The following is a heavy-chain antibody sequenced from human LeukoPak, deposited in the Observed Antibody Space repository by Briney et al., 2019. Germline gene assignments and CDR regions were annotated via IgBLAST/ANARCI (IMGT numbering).Heavy chain of an antibody. CDR3: ARHISSGGTYAHFDY. D-gene: IGHD1-26*01. V-gene: IGHV4-61*08. CDR2: IHYNGIT. Sequence: PSETLSLTCAVSGGSISSGGYSWSWIRQPPGKGLEWIGYIHYNGITNYNPSLKTRVTMSLDTSKNQVSLNLNSVTAADTAVYYCARHISSGGTYAHFDYWGQGTLVTVSS. CDR1: GGSISSGGYS. J-gene: IGHJ4*02.